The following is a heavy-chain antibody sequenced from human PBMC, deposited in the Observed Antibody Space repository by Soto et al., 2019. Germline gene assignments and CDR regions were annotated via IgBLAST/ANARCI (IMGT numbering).Heavy chain of an antibody. J-gene: IGHJ6*02. CDR3: ATDRIAAAGRYFYYGMDV. CDR1: GFTFSNSW. V-gene: IGHV3-74*01. D-gene: IGHD6-13*01. Sequence: GGSLRLSCAASGFTFSNSWIHWVRQAPGKGPVWVSRITSDGTTINSADSVKGRFTISRDNSKNTLYLQMNSLRAEDTAVYYCATDRIAAAGRYFYYGMDVWGQGTTVTVSS. CDR2: ITSDGTTI.